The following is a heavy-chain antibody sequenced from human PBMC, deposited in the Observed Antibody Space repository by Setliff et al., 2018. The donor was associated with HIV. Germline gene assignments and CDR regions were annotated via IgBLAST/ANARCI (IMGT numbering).Heavy chain of an antibody. CDR3: AGPRGDEAFDV. Sequence: GASVKVSCKTSGGTFSSYGISWVRQAPGQGLEWMGGIIPMFGTGFYAQKFQGRVTITTDESTSTAYMELSSLRSEDTAVYYCAGPRGDEAFDVWGQGTMVTVSS. CDR1: GGTFSSYG. CDR2: IIPMFGTG. V-gene: IGHV1-69*05. J-gene: IGHJ3*01.